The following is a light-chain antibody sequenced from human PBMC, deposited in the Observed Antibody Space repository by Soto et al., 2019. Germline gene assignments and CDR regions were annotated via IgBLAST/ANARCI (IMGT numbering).Light chain of an antibody. J-gene: IGKJ5*01. V-gene: IGKV3-20*01. CDR1: QSVSSSY. CDR2: GAS. CDR3: QQHGSSPPIT. Sequence: EIVLTQSPGTLSLSPGERATLSCRASQSVSSSYLAWYQQKPVQAPRLLIYGASSRATGIPDRFSGSGSGTDFTLTISRLEPEDFAVYYCQQHGSSPPITFGQGTRLEIK.